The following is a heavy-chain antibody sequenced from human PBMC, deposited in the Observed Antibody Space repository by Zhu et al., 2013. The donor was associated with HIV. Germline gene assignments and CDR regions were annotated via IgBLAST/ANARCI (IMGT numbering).Heavy chain of an antibody. D-gene: IGHD6-19*01. CDR3: AIELAVAGYDY. J-gene: IGHJ4*02. CDR1: GGIFNNYA. CDR2: IIPIFGTA. V-gene: IGHV1-69*06. Sequence: QVDLVQSGAEVKKPGSSVRVSCQASGGIFNNYAISWVRQAPGQGLEWMGGIIPIFGTANYAQKFQGRVTITADKSTSTAYMELSSLRSEDTAVYYCAIELAVAGYDYWGQGTLVTVSS.